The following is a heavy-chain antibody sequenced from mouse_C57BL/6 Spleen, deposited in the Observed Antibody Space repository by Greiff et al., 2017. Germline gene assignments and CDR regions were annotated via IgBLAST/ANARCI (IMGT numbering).Heavy chain of an antibody. CDR1: GFTFSDYG. V-gene: IGHV5-17*01. CDR3: AGYYGSSPWFAG. D-gene: IGHD1-1*01. CDR2: ISSGSSTI. Sequence: EVHLVESGGGLVKPGGSLKLSCAASGFTFSDYGMHWVRQAPEKGLEWVAYISSGSSTIYYADTVKGRFTISRDNAKNTLFLQMTSLGSEDTAMYYCAGYYGSSPWFAGWGQGALVTVAA. J-gene: IGHJ3*01.